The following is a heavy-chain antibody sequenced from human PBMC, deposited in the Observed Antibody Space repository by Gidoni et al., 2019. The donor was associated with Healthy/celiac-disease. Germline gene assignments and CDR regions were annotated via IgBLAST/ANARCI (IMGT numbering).Heavy chain of an antibody. CDR2: IKHSGST. Sequence: QVQLQQWGAGLLKPSETLSLICAVYGGSFSGYYWSWIRQPPGKGLEWIGEIKHSGSTNYNPSLKSRVTMSVDTSKNQFSLKLSSVTAADTAVYYCARGAIVVPAAIRRWFDPWGQGTLVTVSS. CDR1: GGSFSGYY. D-gene: IGHD2-2*02. J-gene: IGHJ5*02. V-gene: IGHV4-34*01. CDR3: ARGAIVVPAAIRRWFDP.